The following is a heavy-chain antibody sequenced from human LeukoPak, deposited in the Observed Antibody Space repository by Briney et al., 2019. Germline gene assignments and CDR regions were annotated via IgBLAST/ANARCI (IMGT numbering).Heavy chain of an antibody. D-gene: IGHD3-3*01. CDR3: ARESLIGEGWFDP. CDR1: GYTLTNYG. Sequence: ASVKVSCKASGYTLTNYGISWVRQAPGQGLEWMGGIIPIFGTANYAQKLQGRVTMTTDTSTSTAYMELRSLRSDDTAVYYCARESLIGEGWFDPWGQGTLVTVSS. CDR2: IIPIFGTA. J-gene: IGHJ5*02. V-gene: IGHV1-18*01.